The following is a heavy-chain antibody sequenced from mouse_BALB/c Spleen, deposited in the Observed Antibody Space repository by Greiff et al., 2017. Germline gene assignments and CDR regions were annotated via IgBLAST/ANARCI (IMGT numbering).Heavy chain of an antibody. CDR2: ISSGGST. CDR1: GFTFSSYA. Sequence: EVMLVESGGGLVKPGGSLKLSCAASGFTFSSYAMSWVRQTPEKRLEWVASISSGGSTYYPDSVKGRFTISRDNARNILYLQMSSLRSEDTAMYYCAREGDGYYDAMDYWGQGTSVTVSS. J-gene: IGHJ4*01. V-gene: IGHV5-6-5*01. D-gene: IGHD2-3*01. CDR3: AREGDGYYDAMDY.